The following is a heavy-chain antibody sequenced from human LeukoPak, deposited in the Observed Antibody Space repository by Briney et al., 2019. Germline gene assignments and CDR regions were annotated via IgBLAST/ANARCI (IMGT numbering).Heavy chain of an antibody. J-gene: IGHJ4*02. CDR3: TRRSGYGSGSHDY. V-gene: IGHV3-21*01. CDR2: ISSSSSYI. D-gene: IGHD3-10*01. Sequence: GGSLRLSCAASGFTFSSYSMNWVRRAPGKGLEWVSSISSSSSYIYYADSVKGRFTISRDNAKNSLYLQMNSLRAEDTAVYYCTRRSGYGSGSHDYWGQGTLVTVSS. CDR1: GFTFSSYS.